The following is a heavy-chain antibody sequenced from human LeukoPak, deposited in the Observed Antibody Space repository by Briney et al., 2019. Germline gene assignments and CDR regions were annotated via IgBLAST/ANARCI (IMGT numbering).Heavy chain of an antibody. J-gene: IGHJ4*02. CDR1: GFTFTDYY. Sequence: GASVKVSCTSSGFTFTDYYIHWVRQAPGQGLEWMGYIGPHNSATSSPQEFQGRVTMTRDTSMSTAYMELTRLTSDDTAVYYCAREGNGLLSKDFDYWGQGTLVTVSS. CDR2: IGPHNSAT. CDR3: AREGNGLLSKDFDY. V-gene: IGHV1-2*02. D-gene: IGHD2/OR15-2a*01.